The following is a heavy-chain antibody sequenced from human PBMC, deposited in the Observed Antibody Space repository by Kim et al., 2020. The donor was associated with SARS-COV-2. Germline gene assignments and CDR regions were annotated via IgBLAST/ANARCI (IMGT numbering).Heavy chain of an antibody. CDR1: GFTFSTYG. CDR3: AKEGVNYKYGMDV. Sequence: GGSLRLSCAASGFTFSTYGMHWVRQAPGKGLEWVAVIWHDGSNKQYADSIKGRFTISRDNSKNTLYLQMDSLRDEDTAVYYCAKEGVNYKYGMDVWGQGTTVTVSS. D-gene: IGHD1-1*01. CDR2: IWHDGSNK. J-gene: IGHJ6*02. V-gene: IGHV3-30*02.